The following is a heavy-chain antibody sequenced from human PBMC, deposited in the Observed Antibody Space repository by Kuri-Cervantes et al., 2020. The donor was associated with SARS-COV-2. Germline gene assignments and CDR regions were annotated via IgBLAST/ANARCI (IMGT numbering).Heavy chain of an antibody. CDR3: ASRDPAANAFDI. V-gene: IGHV3-21*04. Sequence: GESLKISCAASGFIFSSYSMNWVRQAPGKGLEWVSSISSSSSYIYYADSVKGRFTISRDNAKNSLYLQMNGLRAEDTAVYYCASRDPAANAFDIWGQGTMVTVSS. J-gene: IGHJ3*02. CDR1: GFIFSSYS. D-gene: IGHD2-2*01. CDR2: ISSSSSYI.